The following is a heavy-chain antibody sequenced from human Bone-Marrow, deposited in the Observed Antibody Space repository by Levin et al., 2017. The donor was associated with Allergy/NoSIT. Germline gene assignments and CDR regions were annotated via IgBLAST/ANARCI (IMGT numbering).Heavy chain of an antibody. CDR3: AVGGCCTAGGCPH. CDR1: GYTFTSYY. CDR2: INPNGGST. J-gene: IGHJ4*02. D-gene: IGHD2-8*02. V-gene: IGHV1-46*01. Sequence: ASVKVSCKTSGYTFTSYYVHWVRQAPGQGLEWMGVINPNGGSTDSAQRFQDRVAVTSDTSTNTVYMELSSLRSEDTAFYFCAVGGCCTAGGCPHWGQGTLVIVSS.